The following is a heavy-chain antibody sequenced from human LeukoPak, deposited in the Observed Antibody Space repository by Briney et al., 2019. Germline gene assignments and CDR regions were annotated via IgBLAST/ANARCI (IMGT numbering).Heavy chain of an antibody. Sequence: SETLSLTCTVSGGSISSYYWSWIRQPAGKGLEWIGRIYTSGSTNYNPSLKSRVTMSVDTSKDQFSLKLSSVTAADTAVYYCARGAIDVDIVATIRLGLDYWGQGTLVTVSS. J-gene: IGHJ4*02. CDR2: IYTSGST. CDR1: GGSISSYY. V-gene: IGHV4-4*07. CDR3: ARGAIDVDIVATIRLGLDY. D-gene: IGHD5-12*01.